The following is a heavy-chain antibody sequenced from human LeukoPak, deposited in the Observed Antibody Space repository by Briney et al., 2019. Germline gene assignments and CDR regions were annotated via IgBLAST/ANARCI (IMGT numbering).Heavy chain of an antibody. Sequence: PGGSLRLSCAASGLTFSSYNMNWVRQAPGKWPEWVAYITASDTTKYYADSVKCRFTISRDNSKNTLYLQMNSLRAEDTAVYYCAKVSATADYWGQGTLVTVSS. J-gene: IGHJ4*02. V-gene: IGHV3-48*01. CDR1: GLTFSSYN. CDR3: AKVSATADY. D-gene: IGHD6-25*01. CDR2: ITASDTTK.